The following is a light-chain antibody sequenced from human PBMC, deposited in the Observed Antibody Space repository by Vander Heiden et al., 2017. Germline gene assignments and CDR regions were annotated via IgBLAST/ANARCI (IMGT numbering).Light chain of an antibody. CDR3: QQDNSYPRT. V-gene: IGKV1-5*01. CDR2: DAS. CDR1: QSISSW. Sequence: DIPITQSPSTLSASVGDRVTITCRASQSISSWLAWYQQKPGKAPKLLIYDASSLESGVPSRFSGSGSGTEFTLTISSLQPDDFATYYCQQDNSYPRTFGQGTKVEIK. J-gene: IGKJ1*01.